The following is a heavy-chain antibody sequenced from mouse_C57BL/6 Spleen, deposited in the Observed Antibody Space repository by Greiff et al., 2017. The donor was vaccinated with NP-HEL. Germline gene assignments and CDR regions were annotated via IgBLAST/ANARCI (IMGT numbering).Heavy chain of an antibody. J-gene: IGHJ3*01. CDR3: AIGGLSTVGAY. CDR1: GYTFTSYW. D-gene: IGHD1-1*01. CDR2: IDPSDSYT. V-gene: IGHV1-69*01. Sequence: QVQLQQPGAELVMPGASVKLSCKASGYTFTSYWMHWVKQRPGQGLEWIGEIDPSDSYTNYNQKFKGKSTLTVDKSSSTAYMQLSSLTSEDSAVYYCAIGGLSTVGAYWGQGTLVTVSA.